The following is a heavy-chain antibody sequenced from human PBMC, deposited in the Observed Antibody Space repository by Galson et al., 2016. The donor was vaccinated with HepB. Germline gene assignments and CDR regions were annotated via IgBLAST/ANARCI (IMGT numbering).Heavy chain of an antibody. CDR3: AKDRQWLTLRSYWYFDL. D-gene: IGHD6-19*01. CDR1: GFVSSNFG. Sequence: SLRLSCAASGFVSSNFGLSWVRQAPGKGLEWVASISTRRTTYYSDSVQGRFTISRDNSNNTLYLQMNGLRAEDTAVYYCAKDRQWLTLRSYWYFDLWGRGTLVTVS. V-gene: IGHV3-23*01. CDR2: ISTRRTT. J-gene: IGHJ2*01.